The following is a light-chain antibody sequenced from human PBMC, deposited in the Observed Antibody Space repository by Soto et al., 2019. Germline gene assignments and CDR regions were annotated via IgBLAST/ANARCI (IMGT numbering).Light chain of an antibody. CDR3: QQFAISTT. V-gene: IGKV1-5*01. CDR1: HNIERW. CDR2: DAS. J-gene: IGKJ1*01. Sequence: IQMTQSPSTLSATVGDRVTITCRASHNIERWMAWYQQKPGKAPSLLIFDASTLHSGVPSRFSGSGSGTDFTLTISSLQPDDFATYYCQQFAISTTFGQGTKVEVK.